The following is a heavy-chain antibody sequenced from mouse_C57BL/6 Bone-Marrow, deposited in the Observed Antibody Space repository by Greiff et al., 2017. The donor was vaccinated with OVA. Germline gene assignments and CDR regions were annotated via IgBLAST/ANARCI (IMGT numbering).Heavy chain of an antibody. D-gene: IGHD1-1*01. CDR1: GYTFTDYE. Sequence: VQLQQSGAELVRPGASVTLSCKASGYTFTDYEMHWVKQTPVHGLEWIGAIDPETGGTAYNQKFKGKAILTADKSSSTAYMELRSLTSEDSAFYYCTRYGDYWGQGTTLTVSS. CDR2: IDPETGGT. V-gene: IGHV1-15*01. CDR3: TRYGDY. J-gene: IGHJ2*01.